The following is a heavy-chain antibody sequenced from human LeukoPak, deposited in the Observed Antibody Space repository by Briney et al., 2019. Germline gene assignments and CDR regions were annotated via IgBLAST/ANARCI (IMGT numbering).Heavy chain of an antibody. CDR3: ARSADFWSGLDF. V-gene: IGHV3-9*03. D-gene: IGHD3-3*01. Sequence: GGSLRLSCATSGFHFDAYAMHWVRQAPGKGLEWVSGISWNSGKMAYADSVKGRFTISRDNAENSLYLQMTSLRPEDMALYYCARSADFWSGLDFWGQGTLVTVSS. J-gene: IGHJ4*02. CDR1: GFHFDAYA. CDR2: ISWNSGKM.